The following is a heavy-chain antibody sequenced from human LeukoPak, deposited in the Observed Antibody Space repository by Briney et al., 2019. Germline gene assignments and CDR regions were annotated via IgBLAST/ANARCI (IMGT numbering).Heavy chain of an antibody. V-gene: IGHV4-59*01. Sequence: SETLSLTCAVYDGSFSGYYWSWIRQPPGKGLEWIGYIYYSGSTNYNPSLKSRVTISVDTSKNQFSLKLSSVTAADTAVYYCARDTFGPWGQGTLVTVSS. CDR2: IYYSGST. CDR3: ARDTFGP. CDR1: DGSFSGYY. J-gene: IGHJ5*02.